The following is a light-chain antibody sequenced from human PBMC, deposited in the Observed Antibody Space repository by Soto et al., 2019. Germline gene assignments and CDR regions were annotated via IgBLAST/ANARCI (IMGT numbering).Light chain of an antibody. CDR1: QGIRND. CDR2: AAS. Sequence: AVQMTQSPSSLSASVGDRDPITCRASQGIRNDLGWYQQKPGKAPKLLIYAASSLKSGVPSRFSGSGSGTDFTLTISRLQPEDFATYYCLQGYDSWTFGQGTKVDIK. CDR3: LQGYDSWT. J-gene: IGKJ1*01. V-gene: IGKV1-6*01.